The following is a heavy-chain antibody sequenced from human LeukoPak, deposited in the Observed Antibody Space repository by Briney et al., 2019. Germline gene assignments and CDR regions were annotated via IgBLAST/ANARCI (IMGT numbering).Heavy chain of an antibody. Sequence: SETLSLTCTVSGGSISSSSYYWGWIRQPPGKGLEWIGSIYYSGSTYYNPSLKSRVTISVDTSKNQFSLKLCSVTAADTAVYYCARDHSTYGSSPTDYWGQGTLLTVSS. CDR1: GGSISSSSYY. CDR3: ARDHSTYGSSPTDY. D-gene: IGHD3-10*01. V-gene: IGHV4-39*07. CDR2: IYYSGST. J-gene: IGHJ4*02.